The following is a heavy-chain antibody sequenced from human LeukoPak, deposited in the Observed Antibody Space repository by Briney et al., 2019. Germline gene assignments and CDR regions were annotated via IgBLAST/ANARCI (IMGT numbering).Heavy chain of an antibody. Sequence: GASVKVSCKASGYTFTSYYMHWVRQAPGQGLKWMGIINPSGGSTSYAQKFQGRVTMTRDTSTSTVYMELSSLRSEDTAVYYCARDTYDSSGYYTLFFDYWGQGTLVTVSS. CDR3: ARDTYDSSGYYTLFFDY. CDR2: INPSGGST. CDR1: GYTFTSYY. D-gene: IGHD3-22*01. J-gene: IGHJ4*02. V-gene: IGHV1-46*01.